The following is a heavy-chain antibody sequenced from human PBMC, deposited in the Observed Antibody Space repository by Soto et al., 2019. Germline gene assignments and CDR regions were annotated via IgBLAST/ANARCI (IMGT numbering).Heavy chain of an antibody. V-gene: IGHV3-15*01. J-gene: IGHJ5*02. CDR2: IKSKTDGGTT. D-gene: IGHD6-13*01. CDR1: GFTFSNAW. Sequence: EVQLVESGGGLVKPGGSLRLSCAASGFTFSNAWMSWVRQAPGKGLEWVGRIKSKTDGGTTDYSAPVKGRFTISRDDSKNTPYLQMNSRKTEDTAVYYCTADPSSGWYSVWFDPWGQGTLVTVSS. CDR3: TADPSSGWYSVWFDP.